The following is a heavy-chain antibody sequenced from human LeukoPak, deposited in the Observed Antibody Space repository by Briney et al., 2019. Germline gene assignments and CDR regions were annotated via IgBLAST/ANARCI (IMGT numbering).Heavy chain of an antibody. J-gene: IGHJ6*03. CDR2: IKSKTDGGTT. D-gene: IGHD5-12*01. V-gene: IGHV3-15*01. CDR1: GFTFSNAR. Sequence: GGSLRLSCAASGFTFSNARMGWVRQAPGKGLEWVGRIKSKTDGGTTDYAAPVKGRFTMSRDDSKDTLYLQMNSLRAEDTAVYYCARDSDPDVDIVATIWSLYYYMDVWGKGTTVTISS. CDR3: ARDSDPDVDIVATIWSLYYYMDV.